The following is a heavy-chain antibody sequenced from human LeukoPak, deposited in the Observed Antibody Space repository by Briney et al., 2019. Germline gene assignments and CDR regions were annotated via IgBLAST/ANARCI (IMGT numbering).Heavy chain of an antibody. Sequence: SETLSLTCTVSGGSISSYYWSWIRQPAGKGLEWIGRIYTSGSTSYNPSLESRVTISVDTSKNQFSLRLSSVTAADTALYYCARGLGSSSWYEDAFDIWGQGTMVTVSS. V-gene: IGHV4-4*07. CDR3: ARGLGSSSWYEDAFDI. CDR1: GGSISSYY. CDR2: IYTSGST. D-gene: IGHD6-13*01. J-gene: IGHJ3*02.